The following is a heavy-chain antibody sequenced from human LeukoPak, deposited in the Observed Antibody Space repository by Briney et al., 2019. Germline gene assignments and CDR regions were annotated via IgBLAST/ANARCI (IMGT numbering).Heavy chain of an antibody. Sequence: GESLKISCKGSGYIFTSHWITWVRQMPGKGLEWMGMIDPTDSYTNYSPSFQGHVTISTDKSISTAYLHWTSLKASDTAIYYCARRGRSSSNFDFWGQGTLVTVSS. D-gene: IGHD6-6*01. CDR1: GYIFTSHW. J-gene: IGHJ4*02. V-gene: IGHV5-10-1*01. CDR2: IDPTDSYT. CDR3: ARRGRSSSNFDF.